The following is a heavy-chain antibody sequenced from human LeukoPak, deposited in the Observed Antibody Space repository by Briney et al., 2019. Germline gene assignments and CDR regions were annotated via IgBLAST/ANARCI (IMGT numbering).Heavy chain of an antibody. J-gene: IGHJ6*02. CDR1: GGSFSGYY. Sequence: SETLSLTCAVYGGSFSGYYWSWIRQPPGKGLEWIGEINHSGSTNYNPSLKSQVTISVDTSKNQFSLKLSSETAADTAVYYCARDRVYYYGMDVWGQGTTVTVSS. V-gene: IGHV4-34*01. D-gene: IGHD3-10*01. CDR2: INHSGST. CDR3: ARDRVYYYGMDV.